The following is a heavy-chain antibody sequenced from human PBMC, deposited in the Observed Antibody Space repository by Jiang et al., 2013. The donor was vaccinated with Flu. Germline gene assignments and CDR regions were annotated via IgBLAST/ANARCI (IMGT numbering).Heavy chain of an antibody. V-gene: IGHV4-39*01. Sequence: TISVDTSKNQFSLKLSSVTAADTAVYYCARRGAGYYSYYFDYWGQGTLVTVSS. J-gene: IGHJ4*02. D-gene: IGHD3-22*01. CDR3: ARRGAGYYSYYFDY.